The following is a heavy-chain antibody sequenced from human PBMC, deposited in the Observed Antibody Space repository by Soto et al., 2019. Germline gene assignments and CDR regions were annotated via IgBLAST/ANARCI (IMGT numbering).Heavy chain of an antibody. Sequence: WGSLRLSCAASGFTFSSYGMHWVRQAPGKGLEWVAVISYDGSNKYYADSVKGRFTISRDNSKNTLYLQMNSLRAEDTAVYYCAKERGYGFDYWGQGTLVTVSS. D-gene: IGHD5-18*01. V-gene: IGHV3-30*18. CDR1: GFTFSSYG. J-gene: IGHJ4*02. CDR3: AKERGYGFDY. CDR2: ISYDGSNK.